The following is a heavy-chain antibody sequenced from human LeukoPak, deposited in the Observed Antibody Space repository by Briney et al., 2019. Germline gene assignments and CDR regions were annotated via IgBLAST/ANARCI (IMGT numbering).Heavy chain of an antibody. Sequence: SETLSLTCTVSGGSISNYYWSWIRQTPGKGLEWIGYIHNSGSTKYNPSLKSPVSISVDTSKNQFSLKVNSVTAADTAVYYCARDRGYSYGRHFDYWGQGTLVTVSS. J-gene: IGHJ4*02. CDR2: IHNSGST. V-gene: IGHV4-59*01. CDR3: ARDRGYSYGRHFDY. D-gene: IGHD5-18*01. CDR1: GGSISNYY.